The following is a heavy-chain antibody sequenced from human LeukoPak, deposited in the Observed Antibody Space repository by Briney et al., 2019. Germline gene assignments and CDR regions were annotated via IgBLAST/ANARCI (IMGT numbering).Heavy chain of an antibody. V-gene: IGHV1-2*02. CDR2: INPNSGGT. D-gene: IGHD3-22*01. CDR1: GYTFTGYY. J-gene: IGHJ5*02. CDR3: AREIQVRKYYYDSSGYST. Sequence: ASVKVSCKASGYTFTGYYMHWVRQAPGQGLEWMGWINPNSGGTNYAQKFQGRVTMTRDTSISTAYMELSRLRSDDTAVYYCAREIQVRKYYYDSSGYSTWGQGTLVTVSS.